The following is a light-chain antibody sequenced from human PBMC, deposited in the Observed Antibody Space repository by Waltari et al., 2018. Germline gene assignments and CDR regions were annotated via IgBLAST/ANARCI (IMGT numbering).Light chain of an antibody. J-gene: IGKJ4*02. V-gene: IGKV3-11*01. CDR2: DAF. CDR1: QSVRIY. CDR3: QHRSSWPLT. Sequence: EIVFTQSPATLSLSPGDRAALSCRASQSVRIYLAWYQQKPGQAPRLLIYDAFNRATGIPARFSGSGSGTDFTLTITSLEPEDSAVYYCQHRSSWPLTFGGGTKVEI.